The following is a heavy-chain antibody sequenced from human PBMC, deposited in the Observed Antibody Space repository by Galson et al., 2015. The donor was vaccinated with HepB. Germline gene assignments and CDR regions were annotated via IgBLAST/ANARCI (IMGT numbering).Heavy chain of an antibody. CDR3: AREVATPFYYYGMDV. D-gene: IGHD5-12*01. J-gene: IGHJ6*02. V-gene: IGHV3-53*04. CDR2: IYSGGST. Sequence: SLRLSCAASGFTVSSNYMSWVRQAPGKGLEWVSVIYSGGSTYYADSVKGRFTISRHNPKNTLYLQMNSLRAEDTAVYYCAREVATPFYYYGMDVWGQGTTVTVSS. CDR1: GFTVSSNY.